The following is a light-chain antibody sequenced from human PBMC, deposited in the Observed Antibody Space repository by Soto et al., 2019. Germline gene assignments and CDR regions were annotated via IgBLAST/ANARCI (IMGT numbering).Light chain of an antibody. J-gene: IGKJ1*01. CDR1: QSISSW. V-gene: IGKV1-5*03. CDR2: KAS. CDR3: QQYNSYPT. Sequence: DIQMTQSPSTLSASVGDRVTITCRASQSISSWLAWYQQKPGKAPKLLIYKASSLESGVPSRFSGSGSGTESTITISSLQPDDFATYYCQQYNSYPTFGQGTKVEIK.